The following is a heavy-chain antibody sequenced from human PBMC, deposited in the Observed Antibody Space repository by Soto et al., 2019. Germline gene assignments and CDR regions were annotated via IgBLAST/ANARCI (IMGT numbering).Heavy chain of an antibody. Sequence: QVQLVESGGGVVQPGRSLRLSCAASGFTFSSYGMHWVRKATGKGLEWVAVIWYDGSNKYYADSVKGRFTISRDNSKNTLYLQMNSLRSEDTAVYYFATSVAYSSSLLNYYWGQGPLLTVSS. CDR3: ATSVAYSSSLLNYY. D-gene: IGHD6-13*01. CDR1: GFTFSSYG. J-gene: IGHJ4*02. V-gene: IGHV3-33*01. CDR2: IWYDGSNK.